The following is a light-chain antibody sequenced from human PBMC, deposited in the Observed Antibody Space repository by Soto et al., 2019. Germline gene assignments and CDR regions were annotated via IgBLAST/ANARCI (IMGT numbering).Light chain of an antibody. J-gene: IGLJ2*01. V-gene: IGLV2-14*01. Sequence: QSALTQPASVSGSPGQSIAISCTGTSSDLGTYNSVSWYQQFPGKAPKLILYAVTNRPSGISNRFSGSKSGNTASLTISGLQSEDEADYFCSSYTTSATLVFGLGTKLTVL. CDR3: SSYTTSATLV. CDR1: SSDLGTYNS. CDR2: AVT.